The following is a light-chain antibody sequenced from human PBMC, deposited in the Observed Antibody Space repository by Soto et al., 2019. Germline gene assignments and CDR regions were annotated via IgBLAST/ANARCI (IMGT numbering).Light chain of an antibody. Sequence: QSVLTQPPSVSEAPRQRVTISCSGSSSNIGNNAVNWYQQLPGKAPKLLIYYDDLLPSGVSDRFSGSKSGTSASLAISGLQSEEDADYYCASWDDILNGPVFGGGTKLTVL. V-gene: IGLV1-36*01. CDR1: SSNIGNNA. CDR3: ASWDDILNGPV. J-gene: IGLJ2*01. CDR2: YDD.